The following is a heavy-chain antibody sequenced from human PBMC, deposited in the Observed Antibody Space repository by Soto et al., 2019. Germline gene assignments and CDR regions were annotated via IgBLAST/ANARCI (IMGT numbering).Heavy chain of an antibody. D-gene: IGHD5-12*01. CDR1: GGSFSGYY. CDR2: INHSGST. Sequence: QVQLQQWGAGLLKPSETLSLTCAVYGGSFSGYYWSWIRQPPGKGLEWLGEINHSGSTNYNPSLKSRVTISVDTSKNQFSRKLGSVTAADTAVYYCARVGYDWPYYCYGMDVWGQGTTVTVSS. CDR3: ARVGYDWPYYCYGMDV. J-gene: IGHJ6*02. V-gene: IGHV4-34*01.